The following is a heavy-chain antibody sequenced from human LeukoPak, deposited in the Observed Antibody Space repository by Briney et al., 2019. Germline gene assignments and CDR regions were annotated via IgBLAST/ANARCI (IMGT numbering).Heavy chain of an antibody. CDR3: ARPYLNYYDSSGYSD. CDR2: ISAYNGNT. Sequence: ASVKVSCKASGYTFTSYGISWVRQAPGQGLEWMGWISAYNGNTNYAQKLQGRVTMTTDTSTSTAYMELRSLRSDDTAVYYCARPYLNYYDSSGYSDWGQGTLVTVSS. CDR1: GYTFTSYG. D-gene: IGHD3-22*01. V-gene: IGHV1-18*01. J-gene: IGHJ4*02.